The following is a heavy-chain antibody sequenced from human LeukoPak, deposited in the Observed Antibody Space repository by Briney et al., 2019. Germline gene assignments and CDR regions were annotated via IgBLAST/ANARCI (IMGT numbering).Heavy chain of an antibody. V-gene: IGHV3-23*01. Sequence: PGGSLRLSCAASGFTFSSYAMTWVRQAPGKGLDWVSVISDSGGSTYYADSVKGRFTFSRDNSKNMLYLQMNSLRADDTAVYYCAKRYYYDSSGYYPLDYWGQGTLVTVSS. J-gene: IGHJ4*02. CDR1: GFTFSSYA. CDR3: AKRYYYDSSGYYPLDY. CDR2: ISDSGGST. D-gene: IGHD3-22*01.